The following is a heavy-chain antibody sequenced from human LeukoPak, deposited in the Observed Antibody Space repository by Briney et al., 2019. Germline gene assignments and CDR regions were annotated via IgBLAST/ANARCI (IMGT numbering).Heavy chain of an antibody. CDR2: IYYSGST. Sequence: PSETLSLTCTVSGGSISSSSYYWGWIRQPPGKGLEWIGSIYYSGSTYYNPSLKSRVTISVDTSKNQFSLKPSSVTAADTAVYYCARRVRHYYDSSGYYYYFDYWGQGTLVTVSS. V-gene: IGHV4-39*01. CDR3: ARRVRHYYDSSGYYYYFDY. CDR1: GGSISSSSYY. D-gene: IGHD3-22*01. J-gene: IGHJ4*02.